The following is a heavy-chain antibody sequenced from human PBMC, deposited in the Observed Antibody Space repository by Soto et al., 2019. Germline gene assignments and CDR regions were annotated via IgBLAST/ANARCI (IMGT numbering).Heavy chain of an antibody. Sequence: QITLKEYGPTLVKPTQTLTLTCTFSGFSRSTSGVSVGWNRKPPGKALEWLALIYKNDDKRYSPFLKNRLTITEDTSKNQVVLTTASMDTVDTATYYGAHISEWPKWGFEYWGQGTLVPVFS. D-gene: IGHD3-3*01. V-gene: IGHV2-5*01. J-gene: IGHJ4*02. CDR1: GFSRSTSGVS. CDR3: AHISEWPKWGFEY. CDR2: IYKNDDK.